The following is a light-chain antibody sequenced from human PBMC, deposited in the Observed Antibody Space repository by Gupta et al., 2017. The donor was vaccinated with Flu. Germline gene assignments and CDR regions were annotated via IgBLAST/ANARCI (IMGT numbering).Light chain of an antibody. CDR3: QQSYSTPLT. V-gene: IGKV1-39*01. CDR1: QTISNY. Sequence: DIQMTQSPSSLSASVGDRITITCRASQTISNYLNWYQQKPGQAPKLLIYAASNLQSGVPSRFSGSGSGTEFALTISSLQPEDFAAYYCQQSYSTPLTFGGGTKVEIK. CDR2: AAS. J-gene: IGKJ4*01.